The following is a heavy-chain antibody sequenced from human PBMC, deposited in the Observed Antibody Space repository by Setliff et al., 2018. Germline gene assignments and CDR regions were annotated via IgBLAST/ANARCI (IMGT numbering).Heavy chain of an antibody. CDR1: GYTFTSYG. V-gene: IGHV1-18*01. CDR3: ARGPPDFVVVPAAAKFDY. D-gene: IGHD2-2*01. Sequence: ASVKVSCKASGYTFTSYGVSWVRQAPGQGLEWMGWNSVYAREFQGRVTMTIDTPTSTAYMELRSLRSDDTAVYYCARGPPDFVVVPAAAKFDYWGPGTLVTVSS. CDR2: NSV. J-gene: IGHJ4*02.